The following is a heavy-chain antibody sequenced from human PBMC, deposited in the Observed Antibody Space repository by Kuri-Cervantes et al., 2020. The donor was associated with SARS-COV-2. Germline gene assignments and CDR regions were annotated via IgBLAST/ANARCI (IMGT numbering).Heavy chain of an antibody. D-gene: IGHD2-2*01. V-gene: IGHV3-30*18. Sequence: LSLTCAASGFTFSSYGMHWVRQAPGKGLEWVAVISYDGSNKYYADSVKGRFTISRDNSKNTLYLQMNSLRAEDTAVYYCAKNPVPAAIRFDYWGQGTLVTVSS. CDR3: AKNPVPAAIRFDY. CDR2: ISYDGSNK. CDR1: GFTFSSYG. J-gene: IGHJ4*02.